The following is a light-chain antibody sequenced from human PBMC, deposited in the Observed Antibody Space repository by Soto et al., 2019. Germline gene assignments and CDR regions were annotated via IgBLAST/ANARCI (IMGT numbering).Light chain of an antibody. CDR2: GAS. V-gene: IGKV3-15*01. CDR3: QHYNNWPPWT. J-gene: IGKJ1*01. Sequence: EIVMTQSPATLSVSPGERATLSCRASQSVRGNLAWYQQKPGQAPRLLIYGASTRATGIPARFSGSGSGTEFTLTISSLQSEDFAVYYCQHYNNWPPWTFGQGTKVEIK. CDR1: QSVRGN.